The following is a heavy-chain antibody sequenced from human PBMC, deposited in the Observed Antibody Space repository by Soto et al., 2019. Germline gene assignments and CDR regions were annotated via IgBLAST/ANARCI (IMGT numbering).Heavy chain of an antibody. D-gene: IGHD6-13*01. CDR1: GGTFSSYA. J-gene: IGHJ6*02. V-gene: IGHV1-69*06. CDR2: IIPIFGTA. CDR3: ARVGEQQLVGGTYYYYGMDV. Sequence: SVKVSCKASGGTFSSYAISWVRQAPGQGLEWMGGIIPIFGTANYAQKFQGRVTITADKSTSTAYMELSSLRSEDTAVYYCARVGEQQLVGGTYYYYGMDVWGQGTTVTVS.